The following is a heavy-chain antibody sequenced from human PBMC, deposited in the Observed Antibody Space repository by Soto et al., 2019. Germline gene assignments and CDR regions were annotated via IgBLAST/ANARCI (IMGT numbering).Heavy chain of an antibody. CDR2: IIPVLGVT. J-gene: IGHJ6*02. V-gene: IGHV1-69*02. D-gene: IGHD2-21*02. CDR1: GTTFSSYT. CDR3: ARRRYCGPDCYSKYYYGMAV. Sequence: QVQLVQSGAELKNPGSSVKVSCRASGTTFSSYTVSWVRQVPGQGLEWMGRIIPVLGVTNYAPRFKGRVTIPAEKSKTTVDMELHTLLSGDTAISYCARRRYCGPDCYSKYYYGMAVWGQGTTVTVSS.